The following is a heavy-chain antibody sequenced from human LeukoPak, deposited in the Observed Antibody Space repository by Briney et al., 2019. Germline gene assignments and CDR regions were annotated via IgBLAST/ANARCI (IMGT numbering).Heavy chain of an antibody. D-gene: IGHD2-15*01. CDR3: AKAVDVVVVAATYYFDF. CDR1: GFTFSSYV. Sequence: PGGSLRLSCEASGFTFSSYVMTWLRQTPGKGLEWVSAIGGAGGSTHYANSVKGRFTISRDNSKNTLYLQMDSLRAEDTAVYYCAKAVDVVVVAATYYFDFWGQGSLVTVAS. CDR2: IGGAGGST. J-gene: IGHJ4*02. V-gene: IGHV3-23*01.